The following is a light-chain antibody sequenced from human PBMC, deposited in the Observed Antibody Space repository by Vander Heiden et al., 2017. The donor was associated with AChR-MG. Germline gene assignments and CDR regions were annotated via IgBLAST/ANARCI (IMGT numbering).Light chain of an antibody. V-gene: IGLV3-1*01. J-gene: IGLJ2*01. Sequence: SYELTQPPPVSVSPGQTASITCPGDKLGDKYACWYQQKPGQSPVLVIYQDSKRPSGIPERFSGSNSGNTATLTISGTQAMDEADYYCQAWDSSTVVFGGGTKL. CDR2: QDS. CDR1: KLGDKY. CDR3: QAWDSSTVV.